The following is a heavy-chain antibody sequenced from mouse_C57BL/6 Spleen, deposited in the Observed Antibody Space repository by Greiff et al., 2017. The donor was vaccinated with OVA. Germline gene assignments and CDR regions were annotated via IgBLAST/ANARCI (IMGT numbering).Heavy chain of an antibody. J-gene: IGHJ3*01. D-gene: IGHD1-1*01. CDR1: GYTFTSYT. V-gene: IGHV1-4*01. CDR2: INPSSGYT. Sequence: LQESGAELARPGASVKMSCKASGYTFTSYTMHWVKQRPGQGLEWIGYINPSSGYTKYNQKFKDKATLTADKSSSTAYMQLSSLTSEDSAVYYCAITTVVATPFAYWGQGTLVTVSA. CDR3: AITTVVATPFAY.